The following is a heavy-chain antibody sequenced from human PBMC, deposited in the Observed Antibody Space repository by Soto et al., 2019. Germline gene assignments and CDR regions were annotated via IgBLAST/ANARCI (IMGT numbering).Heavy chain of an antibody. D-gene: IGHD1-7*01. V-gene: IGHV4-30-4*01. J-gene: IGHJ5*02. CDR3: SRDTSTTGPNWFDP. CDR2: IYYSGST. Sequence: QVQLQESGPGLVKPSQTLSLTCTVSGGSISSGDYYWSWIRQPPGKVLEWIGYIYYSGSTYYNPSLKSRVTISVDTSKNQFPLKLSSVTAADTAVYYWSRDTSTTGPNWFDPWGQGTLVTVSS. CDR1: GGSISSGDYY.